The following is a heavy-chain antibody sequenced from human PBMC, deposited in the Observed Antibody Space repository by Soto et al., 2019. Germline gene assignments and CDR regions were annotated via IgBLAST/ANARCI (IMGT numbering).Heavy chain of an antibody. Sequence: ASETLSLTCTVSGGSISSGDYYWSLIRQPPGKGLEWIGYIYYSGSTYYNPSLKSRVTISVDTSKNQFSLKLSSVTAADTAVYYCAREIAVAGSFDYWGQGTLVTVSS. V-gene: IGHV4-30-4*01. CDR3: AREIAVAGSFDY. CDR2: IYYSGST. D-gene: IGHD6-19*01. J-gene: IGHJ4*02. CDR1: GGSISSGDYY.